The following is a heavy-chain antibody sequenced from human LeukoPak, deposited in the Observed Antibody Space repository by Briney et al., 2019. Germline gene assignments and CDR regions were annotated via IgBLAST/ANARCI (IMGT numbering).Heavy chain of an antibody. CDR3: TTGGVDFWSGYYIGNY. V-gene: IGHV3-15*01. J-gene: IGHJ4*02. CDR1: GFTFSDIW. CDR2: IKSNVDGGAR. D-gene: IGHD3-3*01. Sequence: GGSLRLSCAASGFTFSDIWMSWVRQAPGRGLEWVGRIKSNVDGGARDYAAPVKGRFTISRDDSKNTLYLQMSRLKTEDTGVYYCTTGGVDFWSGYYIGNYWGQGTLVAVSS.